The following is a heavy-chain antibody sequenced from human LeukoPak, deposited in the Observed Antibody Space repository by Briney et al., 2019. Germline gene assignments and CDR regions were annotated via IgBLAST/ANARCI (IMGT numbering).Heavy chain of an antibody. CDR1: GYTFTSYY. Sequence: GASVTVSCKASGYTFTSYYMHWVRQAPGQGLEWMGIINPSGGSTSYAQKFQGRVTMTRDTSTRTVYMELSSLRSEDTAVYYCARGTVFSITIFEGDYFDYWGQGTLVTVSS. D-gene: IGHD3-3*01. CDR2: INPSGGST. V-gene: IGHV1-46*01. CDR3: ARGTVFSITIFEGDYFDY. J-gene: IGHJ4*02.